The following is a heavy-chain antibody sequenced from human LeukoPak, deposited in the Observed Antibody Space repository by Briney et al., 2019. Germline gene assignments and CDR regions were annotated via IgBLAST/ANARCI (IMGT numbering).Heavy chain of an antibody. D-gene: IGHD6-19*01. V-gene: IGHV1-24*01. CDR3: ATDGAVAGYFDY. J-gene: IGHJ4*02. CDR2: FDPEDGET. Sequence: ASVKVSCKVSGYTLTELSMHWVRQAPGKGLEWMGGFDPEDGETIYAQKFQGRVTMTEDTSTDTAYMELSSLRSEDTAAYYCATDGAVAGYFDYWGQGTLVTVSS. CDR1: GYTLTELS.